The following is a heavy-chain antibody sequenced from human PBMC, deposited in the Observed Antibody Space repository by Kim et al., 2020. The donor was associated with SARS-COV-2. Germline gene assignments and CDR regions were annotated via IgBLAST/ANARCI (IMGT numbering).Heavy chain of an antibody. Sequence: GGSLRLSCAASGFAFDDYGMSWVRQVPGKGLEWVSGINWNGRSTGYADSVKGRFTISRDNAKNSLYLQMNSLGAEDTALYYCATGYGYGDWLGNWGQGTLVSVSS. CDR1: GFAFDDYG. CDR3: ATGYGYGDWLGN. V-gene: IGHV3-20*04. CDR2: INWNGRST. J-gene: IGHJ4*02. D-gene: IGHD2-21*01.